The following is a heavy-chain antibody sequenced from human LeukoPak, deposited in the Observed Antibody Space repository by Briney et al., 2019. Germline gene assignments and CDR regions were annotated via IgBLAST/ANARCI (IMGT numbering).Heavy chain of an antibody. V-gene: IGHV3-7*01. CDR3: AREGSRAYFDY. CDR1: GFTFSSYW. Sequence: GGSLRLSCAASGFTFSSYWMSWVRQAPGKGLEWVANINQDGGETYYVASVKGRFTISRDNAKNSLYLQMNSLRAEDTAVYYCAREGSRAYFDYWGQGTLVTVSS. CDR2: INQDGGET. J-gene: IGHJ4*02. D-gene: IGHD1-26*01.